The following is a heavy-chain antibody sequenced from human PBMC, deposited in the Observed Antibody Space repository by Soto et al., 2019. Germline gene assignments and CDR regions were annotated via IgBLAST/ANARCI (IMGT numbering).Heavy chain of an antibody. CDR1: GFTFSSYP. CDR3: AKELISGSFYCFDY. V-gene: IGHV3-23*01. D-gene: IGHD1-26*01. Sequence: GGSLRLSCPASGFTFSSYPMAWVRQAPGKGLEWVSHIRGSGFNTYYADSVKGRFTNSRDNSKNTLSLQMNGLRAEDTAVYYCAKELISGSFYCFDYWGQGTLVTVSS. CDR2: IRGSGFNT. J-gene: IGHJ4*02.